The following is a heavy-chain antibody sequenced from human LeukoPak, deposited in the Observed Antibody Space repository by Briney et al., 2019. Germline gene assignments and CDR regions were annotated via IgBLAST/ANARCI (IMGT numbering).Heavy chain of an antibody. CDR3: AAAVRGDLYYYGLDV. CDR1: GFISTNYA. Sequence: QHWGSLRLSCAASGFISTNYAMSWVRQGPGKGLEWVSSLCESSGSTYYADSVRGRFTISRDTSKNTLYLQMNSLRVEDTALYYCAAAVRGDLYYYGLDVWGRGTTVTVSS. V-gene: IGHV3-23*01. CDR2: LCESSGST. J-gene: IGHJ6*02. D-gene: IGHD3-10*01.